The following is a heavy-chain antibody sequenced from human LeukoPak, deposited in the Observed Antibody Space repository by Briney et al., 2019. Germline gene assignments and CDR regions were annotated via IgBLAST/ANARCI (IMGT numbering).Heavy chain of an antibody. D-gene: IGHD6-13*01. CDR2: ISSSGST. J-gene: IGHJ4*02. Sequence: PSQTLSLTCTVSGDSISSGDYYWSWIRQPAGKGLEWIGRISSSGSTNYNPSLKSRVTISVDTSKNQFSLKLSSVTAADTAVYYCARHLYEAAAGLVYFDYWGQGTLVTVSS. CDR1: GDSISSGDYY. CDR3: ARHLYEAAAGLVYFDY. V-gene: IGHV4-61*02.